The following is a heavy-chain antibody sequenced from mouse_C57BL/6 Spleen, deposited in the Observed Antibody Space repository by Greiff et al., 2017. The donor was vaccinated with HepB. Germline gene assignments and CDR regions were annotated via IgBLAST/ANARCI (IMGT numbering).Heavy chain of an antibody. CDR3: ARHDPPVLLYAMDY. CDR1: GFTFSSYG. Sequence: EVKLVESGGDLVKPGGSLKLSCAASGFTFSSYGMSWVRQTPDKRLEWVATISSGGSYTYYPDSVKGRFTFSRDNAKNTLYLQMSSLKSEDTAMYYCARHDPPVLLYAMDYWGQGTSVTVSS. V-gene: IGHV5-6*02. J-gene: IGHJ4*01. CDR2: ISSGGSYT.